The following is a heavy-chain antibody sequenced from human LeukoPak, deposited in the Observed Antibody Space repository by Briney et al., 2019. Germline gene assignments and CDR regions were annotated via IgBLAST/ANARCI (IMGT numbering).Heavy chain of an antibody. CDR2: ITWNRDNI. CDR1: GFTFDDYA. Sequence: GRSLRLSCAASGFTFDDYAMHWVRQAPGKGLEWVSGITWNRDNIGYGDSVKGRFTISRDNVKNALYLQMNSLRPEDTALYYRAREPPAYCGGDCYSHEYFQHWGQGTLVTVSS. D-gene: IGHD2-21*02. V-gene: IGHV3-9*01. CDR3: AREPPAYCGGDCYSHEYFQH. J-gene: IGHJ1*01.